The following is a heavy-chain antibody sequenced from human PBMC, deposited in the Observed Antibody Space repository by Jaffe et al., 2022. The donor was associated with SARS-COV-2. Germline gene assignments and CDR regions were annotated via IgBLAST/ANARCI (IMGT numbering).Heavy chain of an antibody. CDR3: AHLQGYGDYVVDVGPEYFDL. J-gene: IGHJ2*01. CDR2: IYWDDDK. D-gene: IGHD4-17*01. V-gene: IGHV2-5*02. CDR1: GFSLSTSGVG. Sequence: QITLKESGPTLVKPTQTLTLTCTFSGFSLSTSGVGVGWIRQPPGKALEWLALIYWDDDKRYSPSLKSRLTITKDTSKNQVVLTMTNMDPVDTATYYCAHLQGYGDYVVDVGPEYFDLWGRGTLVTVSS.